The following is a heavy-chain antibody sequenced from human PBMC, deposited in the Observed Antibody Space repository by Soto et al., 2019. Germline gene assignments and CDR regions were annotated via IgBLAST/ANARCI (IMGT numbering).Heavy chain of an antibody. J-gene: IGHJ6*02. V-gene: IGHV4-4*02. CDR1: GGSISSSNW. CDR2: IYHSGST. D-gene: IGHD6-13*01. Sequence: SETLSLTCAVSGGSISSSNWWSWVRQPPGKGLEWIGEIYHSGSTNYNPSLKSRVTISVDKSKNQFSLKLSSVTAADTAVYYCARELQQLVLVPYYYGMDVWDQGTTVTVSS. CDR3: ARELQQLVLVPYYYGMDV.